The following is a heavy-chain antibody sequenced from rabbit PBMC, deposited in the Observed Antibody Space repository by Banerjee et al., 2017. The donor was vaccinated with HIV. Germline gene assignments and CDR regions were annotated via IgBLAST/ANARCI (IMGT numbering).Heavy chain of an antibody. V-gene: IGHV1S40*01. CDR1: GFDFSTSGY. D-gene: IGHD7-1*01. CDR2: IYISSSYT. CDR3: ARDTYADPGYAFNL. J-gene: IGHJ4*01. Sequence: QSLEESGGDLVKPGASLTLTCTASGFDFSTSGYMCWVRQAPGKGLEWIACIYISSSYTYYASWAKGRFTSSKTSSTTVTLQLTSLTAADTATYFCARDTYADPGYAFNLWGQGTLVTVS.